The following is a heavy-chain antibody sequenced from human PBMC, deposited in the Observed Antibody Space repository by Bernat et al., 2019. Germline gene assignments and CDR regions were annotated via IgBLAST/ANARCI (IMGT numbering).Heavy chain of an antibody. V-gene: IGHV4-59*01. D-gene: IGHD5-18*01. Sequence: QVQLQESGPGLVKPSETLSLTCTVSGGSISSYYWSWIRQPPGKGLEWIGYIYYSGSTNYNPSLKSRVTISVDTSKNQFSLKLSSVTAADTAVYYCARRGDTAMAVFDYWGQGTLVTVSS. CDR2: IYYSGST. CDR3: ARRGDTAMAVFDY. J-gene: IGHJ4*02. CDR1: GGSISSYY.